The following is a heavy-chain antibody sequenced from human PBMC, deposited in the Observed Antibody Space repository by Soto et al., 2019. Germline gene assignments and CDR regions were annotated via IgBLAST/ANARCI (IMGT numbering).Heavy chain of an antibody. D-gene: IGHD5-12*01. V-gene: IGHV3-66*01. J-gene: IGHJ6*03. Sequence: HPGGSLRLSCAACGFTVSSNYMSWVRQAPGKGLEWVSVIYSGGSTYYADSVKGRFTISRDNSKNTLYLQMNSLRAEDTAVYYCARWPSHSGYDFYYYYYMDVWGKGTTVTVSS. CDR1: GFTVSSNY. CDR3: ARWPSHSGYDFYYYYYMDV. CDR2: IYSGGST.